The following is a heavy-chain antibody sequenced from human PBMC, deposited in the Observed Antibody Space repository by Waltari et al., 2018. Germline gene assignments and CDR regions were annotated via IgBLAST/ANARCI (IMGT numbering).Heavy chain of an antibody. J-gene: IGHJ4*02. CDR3: ARDRFESGFDY. V-gene: IGHV4-39*07. CDR2: IYYSGST. Sequence: QLQLQESGPGLVKPSETLSLTCTVSGGSISSSSYYWGWIRQPPGKGLEWIGSIYYSGSTYYNPSLKSRVTISVDTSKNQFSRRLSSVTAADTAVYYCARDRFESGFDYWGQGTLVTVSS. D-gene: IGHD3-9*01. CDR1: GGSISSSSYY.